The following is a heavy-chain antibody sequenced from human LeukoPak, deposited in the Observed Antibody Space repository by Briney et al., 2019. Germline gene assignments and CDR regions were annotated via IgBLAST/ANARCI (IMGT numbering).Heavy chain of an antibody. D-gene: IGHD3-3*01. J-gene: IGHJ3*02. CDR3: ARYYDFWSGYAPYDAFDI. CDR2: IYYSGST. V-gene: IGHV4-59*08. Sequence: SETPSLTCTVSGGSISSYYWSWIRQPPGKGLEWIGYIYYSGSTNYNPSLKSRVTISVDTSKNQFSLKLSSVTAADTAVYYCARYYDFWSGYAPYDAFDIWGQGTMVTVSS. CDR1: GGSISSYY.